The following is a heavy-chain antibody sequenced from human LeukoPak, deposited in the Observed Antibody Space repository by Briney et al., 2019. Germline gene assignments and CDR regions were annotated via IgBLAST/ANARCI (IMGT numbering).Heavy chain of an antibody. V-gene: IGHV1-8*01. D-gene: IGHD5-12*01. J-gene: IGHJ4*02. CDR1: GYTFTSYD. CDR2: MNPNSGNT. Sequence: ASVKVSCKASGYTFTSYDINWVRQATGQGLEWMGWMNPNSGNTGYAQKFQGRVTMTRNTSISTAYMELSSLRSEDTAVYYCARRGSSGYGYYFDYWGQGTLVTVSP. CDR3: ARRGSSGYGYYFDY.